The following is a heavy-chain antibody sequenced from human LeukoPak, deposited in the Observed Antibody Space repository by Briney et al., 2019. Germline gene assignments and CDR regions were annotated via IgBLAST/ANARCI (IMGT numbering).Heavy chain of an antibody. CDR3: ARDKDGVITRYFDY. Sequence: GRSLRLSCAASGFTFSSYAMHWVRQAPGKGLEWVAVISYDGGNKYYADSVKGRFTISRDNSKNTLYLQMNSLRAEDTAVYYCARDKDGVITRYFDYWGQGTLVTVSS. CDR1: GFTFSSYA. V-gene: IGHV3-30-3*01. J-gene: IGHJ4*02. CDR2: ISYDGGNK. D-gene: IGHD3-22*01.